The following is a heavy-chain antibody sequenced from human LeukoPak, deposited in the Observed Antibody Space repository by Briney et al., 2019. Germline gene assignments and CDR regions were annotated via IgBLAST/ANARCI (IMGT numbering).Heavy chain of an antibody. CDR2: INPNSGRT. Sequence: ASVKVSCRASGYTFTGYYMHWIRQAPGQGLEGMGWINPNSGRTNYAQKFQGRVTMISDTPISTAYMDLSRLRSDDTALYYCARGTYYDSSAYSGVRLFDYWGQGTLVTVSS. D-gene: IGHD3-22*01. CDR3: ARGTYYDSSAYSGVRLFDY. V-gene: IGHV1-2*02. J-gene: IGHJ4*02. CDR1: GYTFTGYY.